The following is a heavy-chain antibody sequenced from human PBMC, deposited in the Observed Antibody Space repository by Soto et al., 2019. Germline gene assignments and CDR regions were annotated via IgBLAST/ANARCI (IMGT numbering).Heavy chain of an antibody. V-gene: IGHV1-69*13. D-gene: IGHD3-22*01. CDR1: GGTFSSYA. J-gene: IGHJ4*02. CDR3: ARGGGITYYYDSSGYYYLAY. CDR2: IIPIFGTA. Sequence: SVKVPCKASGGTFSSYAISWVRQSPGQGLEWMGGIIPIFGTANYAQKFQGRVTITADESTSTAYMELSSLRSEDTAVYYCARGGGITYYYDSSGYYYLAYWGQGTLVTLSS.